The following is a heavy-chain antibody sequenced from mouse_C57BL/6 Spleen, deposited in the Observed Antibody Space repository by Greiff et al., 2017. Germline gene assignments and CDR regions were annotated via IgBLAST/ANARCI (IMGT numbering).Heavy chain of an antibody. Sequence: EVNVVESGEGLVKPGGSLKLSCAASGFTFSSYAMSWVRQTPEKRLEWVAYISSGGDYIYYADTVKGRFTISRDNARNTLYLQMSSLKSEDTAMYYCTRDSAGYGAMDYWGQGTSVTVSS. CDR3: TRDSAGYGAMDY. V-gene: IGHV5-9-1*02. CDR1: GFTFSSYA. D-gene: IGHD3-2*02. CDR2: ISSGGDYI. J-gene: IGHJ4*01.